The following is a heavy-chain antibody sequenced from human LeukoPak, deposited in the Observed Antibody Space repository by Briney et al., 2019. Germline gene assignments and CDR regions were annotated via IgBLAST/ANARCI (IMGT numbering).Heavy chain of an antibody. D-gene: IGHD3-16*02. CDR2: MNGDGGTI. V-gene: IGHV3-74*01. CDR3: ARAGSYRFDY. J-gene: IGHJ4*02. CDR1: GFTFSTSW. Sequence: GGSLRLFCVGSGFTFSTSWVHWVRQAPGQGLVWLSRMNGDGGTINYVDSVKGRFTVSRDNAKNTLYLQMNSLGVEDTAIYYCARAGSYRFDYWGRGTEVTVSS.